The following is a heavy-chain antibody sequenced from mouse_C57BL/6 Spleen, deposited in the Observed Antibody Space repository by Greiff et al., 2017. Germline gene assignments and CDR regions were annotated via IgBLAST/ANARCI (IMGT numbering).Heavy chain of an antibody. D-gene: IGHD1-1*01. CDR1: GYTFTSYW. CDR3: ARHYDGYYGSSYWYFDV. Sequence: QVQLQQPGAELVRPGSSVKLSCKASGYTFTSYWMDWVKQRPGQGLEWIGNIYPSDSETHYNQKFKDKATLTVDKSSSTAYMQLSSLTAEDSAVYYCARHYDGYYGSSYWYFDVWGTGTTVTVSS. V-gene: IGHV1-61*01. J-gene: IGHJ1*03. CDR2: IYPSDSET.